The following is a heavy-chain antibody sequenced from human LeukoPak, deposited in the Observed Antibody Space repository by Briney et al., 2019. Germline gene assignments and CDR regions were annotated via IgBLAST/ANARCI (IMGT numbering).Heavy chain of an antibody. V-gene: IGHV3-20*04. Sequence: GGSLRLSCAASGFTFDDYGMSWVRQAPGKGLEWVSGINWNGGSTGYADSVKGRFTISRDNAKNSLYLQMNSLRAEDTALYYCARADNPGIQLWLRVSSYYYMDVWGKGTTVTASS. D-gene: IGHD5-18*01. CDR2: INWNGGST. J-gene: IGHJ6*03. CDR3: ARADNPGIQLWLRVSSYYYMDV. CDR1: GFTFDDYG.